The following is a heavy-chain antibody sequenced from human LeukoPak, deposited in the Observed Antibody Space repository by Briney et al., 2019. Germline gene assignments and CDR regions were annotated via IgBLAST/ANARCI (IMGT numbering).Heavy chain of an antibody. CDR3: AKQRSGGSGWCMDY. Sequence: GRSLRLSCAASGFTFRSYGMHWVRQAPGKGLEWVAVISYDGSSKYYTDSMEGRLTISRDDSENTLYLQMNSLRAEDTAVYYCAKQRSGGSGWCMDYWGQGTLVTVSS. CDR2: ISYDGSSK. J-gene: IGHJ4*02. V-gene: IGHV3-30*18. CDR1: GFTFRSYG. D-gene: IGHD6-19*01.